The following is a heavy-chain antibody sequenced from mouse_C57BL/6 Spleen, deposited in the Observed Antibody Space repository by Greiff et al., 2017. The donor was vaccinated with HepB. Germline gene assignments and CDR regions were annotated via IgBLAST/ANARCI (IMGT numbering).Heavy chain of an antibody. V-gene: IGHV1-80*01. Sequence: VKLVESGAELVKPGASVKISCKASGYAFSSYWMNWVKQRPGKGLEWIGQIYPGDGDTNYNGKFKGKATLTADKSSSTAYMQLSSLTSEDSAVYFCARSRDYGSSHWYFDVWGTGTTVTVSS. CDR2: IYPGDGDT. CDR1: GYAFSSYW. CDR3: ARSRDYGSSHWYFDV. J-gene: IGHJ1*03. D-gene: IGHD1-1*01.